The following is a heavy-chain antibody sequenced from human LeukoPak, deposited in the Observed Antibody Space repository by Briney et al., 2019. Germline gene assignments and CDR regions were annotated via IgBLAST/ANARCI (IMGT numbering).Heavy chain of an antibody. CDR3: ATSSGWSYFDY. CDR2: MYSSGST. CDR1: GGSISSSSYY. V-gene: IGHV4-39*07. D-gene: IGHD6-19*01. J-gene: IGHJ4*02. Sequence: SETLSLTCTVSGGSISSSSYYWGWIRQPPGKGLEWIGSMYSSGSTYYNPSLKSRVTISVDTSKNQFSLKLSSVTAADTAVYYCATSSGWSYFDYWGQGTLVTVSS.